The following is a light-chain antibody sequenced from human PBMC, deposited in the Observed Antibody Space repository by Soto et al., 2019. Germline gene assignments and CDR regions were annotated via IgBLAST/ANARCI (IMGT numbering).Light chain of an antibody. Sequence: SYELTQPPSVSVAPGQTARISCGGNNIGSKTVHWFQQKPGQAPVLVVYDDSDRPSGIPERFSGSNSENTATLTITRVEAGDEADYYCQVWDSSTEHYVFGTGTKLTVL. J-gene: IGLJ1*01. CDR3: QVWDSSTEHYV. V-gene: IGLV3-21*02. CDR2: DDS. CDR1: NIGSKT.